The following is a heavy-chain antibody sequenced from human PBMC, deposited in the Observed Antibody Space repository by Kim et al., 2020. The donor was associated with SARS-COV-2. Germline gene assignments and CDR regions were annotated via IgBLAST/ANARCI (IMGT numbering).Heavy chain of an antibody. CDR1: GGSINSYY. D-gene: IGHD1-26*01. CDR2: IYANGRT. CDR3: ARREAGSNYFDY. Sequence: SETLSLTCTVSGGSINSYYWSWIRQPAGKGLEWIGRIYANGRTDYNPSLKSRVTMSMDTSKNQVSLKLSAVTAADTAMYYCARREAGSNYFDYWGQGTLV. J-gene: IGHJ4*02. V-gene: IGHV4-4*07.